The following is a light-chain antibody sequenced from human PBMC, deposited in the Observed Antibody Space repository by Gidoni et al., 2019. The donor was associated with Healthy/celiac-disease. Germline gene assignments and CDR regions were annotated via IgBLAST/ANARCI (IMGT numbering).Light chain of an antibody. J-gene: IGKJ1*01. CDR3: QQYYSTPT. Sequence: DIVMTHTPDSLAVSLGERATINCKSSQSVLYSSNNKNYLAWYQQKPGQPPKLLIYWASTRESGVPDRFSGSGSGTDFTLTISSLQAEDVAVYYCQQYYSTPTFXHXTKVXIK. CDR1: QSVLYSSNNKNY. V-gene: IGKV4-1*01. CDR2: WAS.